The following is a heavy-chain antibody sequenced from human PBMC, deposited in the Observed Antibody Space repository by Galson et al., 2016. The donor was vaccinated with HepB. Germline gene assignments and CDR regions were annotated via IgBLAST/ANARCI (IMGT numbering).Heavy chain of an antibody. V-gene: IGHV4-4*02. J-gene: IGHJ5*01. CDR3: ARASVIPDARMVFDS. D-gene: IGHD2-2*01. Sequence: TLSLTCDVSGASINSSNWWTWVRQAPGKGLEWIGEIYHTATTNNNPSLLSRFTMSIDTSRNHFSLNLNSVTAADTAVYYCARASVIPDARMVFDSWGQGILVTVSS. CDR1: GASINSSNW. CDR2: IYHTATT.